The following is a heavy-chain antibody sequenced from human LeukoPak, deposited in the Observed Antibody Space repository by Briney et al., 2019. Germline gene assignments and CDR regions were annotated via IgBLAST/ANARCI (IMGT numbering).Heavy chain of an antibody. CDR1: GFTFSDYY. J-gene: IGHJ3*02. V-gene: IGHV3-11*01. D-gene: IGHD6-6*01. CDR3: ARVPMSMAALRGAFDI. CDR2: ISSSGSTI. Sequence: PGGSLRLSCAASGFTFSDYYMSWIRQAPGKGLEWVSYISSSGSTIYYADSVKGRFTISRDNAKNSLYLQMNSLRAEDTAVYYCARVPMSMAALRGAFDIWGQGTMVTVSS.